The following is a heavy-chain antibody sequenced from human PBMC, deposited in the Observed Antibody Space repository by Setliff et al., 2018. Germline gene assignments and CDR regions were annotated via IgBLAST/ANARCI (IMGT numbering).Heavy chain of an antibody. Sequence: ASVKVSCKASGYTFTSYGISWVRQAPGQGLEWMGGFDPEDGETSYAQKFQGRVTMTEDTSTDTAYMELSSLRSEAKAVYYCATSYSGSYYGYWGQGTLVTVS. V-gene: IGHV1-24*01. J-gene: IGHJ4*02. CDR1: GYTFTSYG. D-gene: IGHD1-26*01. CDR2: FDPEDGET. CDR3: ATSYSGSYYGY.